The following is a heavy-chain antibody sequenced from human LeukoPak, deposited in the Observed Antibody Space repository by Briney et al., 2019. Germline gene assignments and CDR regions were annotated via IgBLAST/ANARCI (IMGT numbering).Heavy chain of an antibody. CDR2: IYYSGST. Sequence: SETLSPTCTVSGGSISSSSYYWGWIRQPPGKGLEWIGSIYYSGSTYYNPSLKSRVTISVDTSKNQFSLKLSSVTAADTAVYYCARRIGRGNYFDYWGQGTLVTVSS. J-gene: IGHJ4*02. CDR1: GGSISSSSYY. D-gene: IGHD1-26*01. CDR3: ARRIGRGNYFDY. V-gene: IGHV4-39*01.